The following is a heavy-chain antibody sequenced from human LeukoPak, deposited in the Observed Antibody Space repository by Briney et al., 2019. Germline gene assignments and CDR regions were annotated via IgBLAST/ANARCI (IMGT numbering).Heavy chain of an antibody. J-gene: IGHJ4*02. D-gene: IGHD2-21*02. CDR2: IYYSGST. CDR1: GGSISSSGYY. CDR3: ARDCGGDCYSDY. Sequence: SETLSLTCTVSGGSISSSGYYWGWIRQPPGKGLEWIGTIYYSGSTYYNPSLKSRVTISVDTSKNQFSLKLSSVTAADTAVYYCARDCGGDCYSDYWGQGTLVTVSS. V-gene: IGHV4-39*07.